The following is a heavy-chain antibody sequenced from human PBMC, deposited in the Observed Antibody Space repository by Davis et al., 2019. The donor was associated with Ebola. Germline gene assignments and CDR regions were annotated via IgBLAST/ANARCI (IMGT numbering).Heavy chain of an antibody. CDR2: IIPVSGVP. Sequence: SVQVSCNASAGTFCSYAISWVRQAPGQGLDWMGGIIPVSGVPKYAQDFQGRVTITADESTSTAYMELSSLRSEDTAMYYCARDRYSDGSGYFFEQSHWGQGTLVTVSS. CDR1: AGTFCSYA. D-gene: IGHD3-22*01. V-gene: IGHV1-69*13. CDR3: ARDRYSDGSGYFFEQSH. J-gene: IGHJ4*02.